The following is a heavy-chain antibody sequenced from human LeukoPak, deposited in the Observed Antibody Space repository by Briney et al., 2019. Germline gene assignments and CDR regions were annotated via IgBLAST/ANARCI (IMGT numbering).Heavy chain of an antibody. V-gene: IGHV1-69*01. Sequence: SVKVSCKASGGTFSSYAISWVRQAPGQGLEWMGGIIPIFGTANYAQKFQGRVTITADESTSTAYMELSSLRSEDTAVYYCARVAETTVTTFDIWGQGTMVTVSS. CDR1: GGTFSSYA. D-gene: IGHD4-17*01. CDR3: ARVAETTVTTFDI. J-gene: IGHJ3*02. CDR2: IIPIFGTA.